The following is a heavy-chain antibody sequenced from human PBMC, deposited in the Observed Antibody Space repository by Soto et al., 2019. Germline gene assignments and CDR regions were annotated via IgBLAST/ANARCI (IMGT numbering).Heavy chain of an antibody. CDR2: ISSSGSYI. Sequence: GGSLRLSCAASGFTFSSYSMNWVRQAPGKGLEWVSSISSSGSYIYYADSVKGRFTISRDNAKNSLYLQMNSLRAEDTAVYYCARVYYDSSGPGFGFDYWGQGTLVTVSS. CDR1: GFTFSSYS. V-gene: IGHV3-21*01. D-gene: IGHD3-22*01. CDR3: ARVYYDSSGPGFGFDY. J-gene: IGHJ4*02.